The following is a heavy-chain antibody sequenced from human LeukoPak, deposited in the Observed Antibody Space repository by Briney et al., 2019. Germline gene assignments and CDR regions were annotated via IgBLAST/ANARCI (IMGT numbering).Heavy chain of an antibody. CDR1: GYTFTSYG. J-gene: IGHJ6*02. CDR3: ARGGGDYVTYYYGMDV. V-gene: IGHV1-18*01. CDR2: ISADNGNT. Sequence: ASVRVSCKASGYTFTSYGISWVRQAPGQGGEWRGCISADNGNTNYAQKLQGRVTMTTDTSTSTAYMELRSLRSDDTAVYYCARGGGDYVTYYYGMDVWGQGTTVTVSS. D-gene: IGHD4-17*01.